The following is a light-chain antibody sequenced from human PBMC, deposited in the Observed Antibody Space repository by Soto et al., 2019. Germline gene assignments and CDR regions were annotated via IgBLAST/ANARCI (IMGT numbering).Light chain of an antibody. Sequence: DIQMTQSPSSLSASVGDRVTLTCRASQDISQYLAWYQQRPGKVPKLLIYYASTLQSGVPSLFSGSGSGTEFPLTISSLQPEDDATYYCLKYTKKAPGTFGEGTKVEI. CDR2: YAS. CDR3: LKYTKKAPGT. CDR1: QDISQY. V-gene: IGKV1-27*01. J-gene: IGKJ1*01.